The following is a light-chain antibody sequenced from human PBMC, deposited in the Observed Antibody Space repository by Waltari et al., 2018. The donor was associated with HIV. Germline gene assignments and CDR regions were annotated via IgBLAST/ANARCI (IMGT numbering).Light chain of an antibody. Sequence: SYDLTQPPSVSVSPGQTAEITCSGDALPSQHGHWYQQKPGQAPILMIYNDHARPSGIPERFSGSTSGTTVTLTISGVQAEDEADYYCQSTDISGTLVVFGGGTKLTVL. V-gene: IGLV3-25*03. CDR3: QSTDISGTLVV. J-gene: IGLJ2*01. CDR2: NDH. CDR1: ALPSQH.